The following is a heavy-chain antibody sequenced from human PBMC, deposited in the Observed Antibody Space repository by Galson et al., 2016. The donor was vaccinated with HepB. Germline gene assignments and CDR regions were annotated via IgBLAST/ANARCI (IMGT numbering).Heavy chain of an antibody. J-gene: IGHJ6*02. Sequence: SLRLSCAVSGFTFSSYWMSWVRQAPGKGLEWVANIKQDGSEKYYVDSVKGRFTISRDNAKNSLYLQMNSLRAEDTAVYYCARDRIVVGPTDYYYVIDVWGQGTTVTVSS. D-gene: IGHD2-2*01. CDR2: IKQDGSEK. CDR1: GFTFSSYW. CDR3: ARDRIVVGPTDYYYVIDV. V-gene: IGHV3-7*01.